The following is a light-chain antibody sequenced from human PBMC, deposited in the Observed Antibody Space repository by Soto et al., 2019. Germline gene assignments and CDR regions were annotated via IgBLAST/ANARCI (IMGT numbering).Light chain of an antibody. Sequence: QSALTQPASVSGSPGQSITISCTGTGSDVGGYKYVSWYQQHPGKAPKLVIYEVTNRPSGVSDRFSGSKSGNMASLTISGLQAEDEADYYCTSYSSSSLGVFGTGTKVTVL. J-gene: IGLJ1*01. CDR1: GSDVGGYKY. CDR3: TSYSSSSLGV. V-gene: IGLV2-14*01. CDR2: EVT.